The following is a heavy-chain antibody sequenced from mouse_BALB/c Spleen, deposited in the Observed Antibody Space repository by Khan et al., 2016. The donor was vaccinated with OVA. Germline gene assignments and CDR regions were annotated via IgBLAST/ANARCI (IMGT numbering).Heavy chain of an antibody. CDR3: ADNLTGSFAY. CDR1: GFTFSSYS. CDR2: ISSGGDYT. D-gene: IGHD4-1*01. V-gene: IGHV5-6*01. J-gene: IGHJ3*01. Sequence: EVMLVESGGDLVKPGGSLKLSCAASGFTFSSYSMSWVRQTPDKRLEWVASISSGGDYTYYLDSVKGRFTISRDNAQHTLYLQMSDLKSEDTTMFYGADNLTGSFAYWGQGTLVTVSA.